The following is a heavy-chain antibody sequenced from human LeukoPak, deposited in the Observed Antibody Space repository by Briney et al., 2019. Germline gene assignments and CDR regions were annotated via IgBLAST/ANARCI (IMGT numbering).Heavy chain of an antibody. Sequence: ASVKVSCKVSGYTFTDYYMHWVQQAPGKGLEWMGLVDPEDGETIYAEKFQGRVTITADTSTDTAYMELSSLRSKDTAVYYCATDRIIPVATIIGGGWGQGTLVIVSP. CDR1: GYTFTDYY. J-gene: IGHJ4*02. D-gene: IGHD5-12*01. CDR3: ATDRIIPVATIIGGG. V-gene: IGHV1-69-2*01. CDR2: VDPEDGET.